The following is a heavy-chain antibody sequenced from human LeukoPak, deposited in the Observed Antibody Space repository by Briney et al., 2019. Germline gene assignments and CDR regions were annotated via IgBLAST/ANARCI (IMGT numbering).Heavy chain of an antibody. CDR2: ISSSSYI. D-gene: IGHD6-6*01. CDR3: ARELGSSSNFDY. Sequence: GGSLRLSCAASGFTFSSYSMNWVRQAPGKGLEWVSSISSSSYIYYADSVKGRFTTSRDNAKNSLYLQMNSLRAEDTAVYYCARELGSSSNFDYWGQGTLVAVSS. V-gene: IGHV3-21*01. CDR1: GFTFSSYS. J-gene: IGHJ4*02.